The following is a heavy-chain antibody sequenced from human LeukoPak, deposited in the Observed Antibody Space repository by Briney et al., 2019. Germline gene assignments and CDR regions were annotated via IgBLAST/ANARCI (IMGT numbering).Heavy chain of an antibody. CDR3: ARDLELAYYDSSGYDY. V-gene: IGHV3-74*01. CDR1: GFTFNSYE. CDR2: INSDGSGT. J-gene: IGHJ4*02. Sequence: GGSLRLSCAASGFTFNSYEMNWVRQAPGKGLVWVSRINSDGSGTTYADSVKGRFTISRDNAKNTLYLQMDSLRAEDTAVYYCARDLELAYYDSSGYDYWGQGTLVIVSS. D-gene: IGHD3-22*01.